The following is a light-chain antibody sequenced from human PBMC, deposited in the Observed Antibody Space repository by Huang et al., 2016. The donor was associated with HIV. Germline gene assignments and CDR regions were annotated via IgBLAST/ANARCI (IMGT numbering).Light chain of an antibody. V-gene: IGKV1-5*03. CDR1: QSISTW. J-gene: IGKJ2*01. CDR3: QQCYASSYT. CDR2: QAS. Sequence: DIQMTQSPSTLSASIGDRVTITCRASQSISTWLAWYRQKAGKAPELLISQASSLQNGVPSRFSGSGSGTQFTLTIRTLQPDDFATYYCQQCYASSYTFSQGTKLAIK.